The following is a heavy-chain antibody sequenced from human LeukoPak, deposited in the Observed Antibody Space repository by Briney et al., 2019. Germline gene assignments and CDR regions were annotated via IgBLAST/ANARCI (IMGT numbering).Heavy chain of an antibody. V-gene: IGHV4-34*01. J-gene: IGHJ4*02. CDR2: INHSGST. CDR3: ARRGITYSTSFFDS. CDR1: GGSFSPYY. D-gene: IGHD6-13*01. Sequence: SETLSLTCAVYGGSFSPYYWSWIRQPPGKGLEWIGEINHSGSTYYNPSLKSRVTISVDTSKSEFSLMVHSVTAADTAMYYCARRGITYSTSFFDSWGQGTLVTVAS.